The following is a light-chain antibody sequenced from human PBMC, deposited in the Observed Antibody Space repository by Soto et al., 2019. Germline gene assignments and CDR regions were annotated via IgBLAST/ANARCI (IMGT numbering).Light chain of an antibody. V-gene: IGLV2-14*01. CDR1: SSDIGASNY. CDR3: TSYTTSTTWV. Sequence: QSALTQPASVSGSPGQSITVSCTGTSSDIGASNYVSWYQQHPGKAPKLIISEVSKRPSGVSNRFSGSKSGSTASLTISGLQAEDEADYYCTSYTTSTTWVFGGGTKLTVL. CDR2: EVS. J-gene: IGLJ3*02.